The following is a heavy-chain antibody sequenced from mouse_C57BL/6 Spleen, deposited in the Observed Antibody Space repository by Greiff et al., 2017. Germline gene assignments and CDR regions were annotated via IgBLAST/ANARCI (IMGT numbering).Heavy chain of an antibody. J-gene: IGHJ3*01. V-gene: IGHV1-50*01. CDR2: IDPSDSYT. CDR1: GYTFTSYW. CDR3: ARRRTGFAY. Sequence: QVQLQQPGAELVKPGASVKLSCKASGYTFTSYWMQWVKQRPGQGLEWIGEIDPSDSYTNYNQKFKGKATLTVDTSSSTAYMQLSSLTSADSAVYYCARRRTGFAYWGQGTLVTVSA.